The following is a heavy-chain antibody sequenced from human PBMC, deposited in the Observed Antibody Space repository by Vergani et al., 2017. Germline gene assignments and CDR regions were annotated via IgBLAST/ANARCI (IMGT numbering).Heavy chain of an antibody. Sequence: EVQLVESGGGLVQPGGSLRLSCAASGFTFSSYSMNWVRQAPGKGLEWVSSISSSISYIYYADSVKGRFTISRDNAKNSLYLQMNSLRAEDTAVYYCARDAVVVVAATLNYYYGMDVWGQGTTVTVSS. CDR3: ARDAVVVVAATLNYYYGMDV. CDR2: ISSSISYI. CDR1: GFTFSSYS. V-gene: IGHV3-21*01. J-gene: IGHJ6*02. D-gene: IGHD2-15*01.